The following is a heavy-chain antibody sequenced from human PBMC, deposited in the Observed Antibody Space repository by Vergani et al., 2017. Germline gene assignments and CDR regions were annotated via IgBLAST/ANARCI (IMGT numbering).Heavy chain of an antibody. D-gene: IGHD4-17*01. Sequence: VESGGGLVQPGGSLRLYCATSGFSFNTYGAHWVRQAPGKGLEWVAFIGYDGRIKYNVDSVKGRFTISRDTSKKTLSLQMRSLRADDTAVYYCAKDGRENSDYGYFDYWGQGTLVTVSS. CDR3: AKDGRENSDYGYFDY. CDR1: GFSFNTYG. V-gene: IGHV3-30*02. CDR2: IGYDGRIK. J-gene: IGHJ4*02.